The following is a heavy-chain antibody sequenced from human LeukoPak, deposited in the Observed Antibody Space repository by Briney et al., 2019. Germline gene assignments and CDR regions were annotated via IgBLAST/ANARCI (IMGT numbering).Heavy chain of an antibody. J-gene: IGHJ4*02. Sequence: SETLSLTCAVYGGSFSGYYWSWIRQPPGKGLEWIGEINHSGSTNYNLSLKSRVTISVDTSKNQFSLKLSSVTAADTAVYYCARAGGYFDWLLYFDYWGQGTLVTVSS. V-gene: IGHV4-34*01. CDR2: INHSGST. CDR1: GGSFSGYY. D-gene: IGHD3-9*01. CDR3: ARAGGYFDWLLYFDY.